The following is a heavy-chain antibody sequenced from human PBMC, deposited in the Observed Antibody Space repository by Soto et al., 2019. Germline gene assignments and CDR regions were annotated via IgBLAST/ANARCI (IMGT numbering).Heavy chain of an antibody. CDR2: IYYSGST. J-gene: IGHJ5*02. CDR3: AKWWSGSRQGFDA. V-gene: IGHV4-31*03. Sequence: QVQLQESGPGLVKPSQTLSLTCTVSGGSISSGDYYWSWIRQHPGKGLEWIGYIYYSGSTYYNPSLKSRVTISVDASKNQFALKLSSVTAADRAGYYCAKWWSGSRQGFDAWGQGTLVTVSS. D-gene: IGHD3-3*01. CDR1: GGSISSGDYY.